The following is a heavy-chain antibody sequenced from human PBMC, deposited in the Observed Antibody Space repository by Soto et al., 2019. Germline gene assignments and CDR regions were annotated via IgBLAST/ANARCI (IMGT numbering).Heavy chain of an antibody. CDR1: GFTFGTYA. D-gene: IGHD3-10*01. CDR2: ISGSGRTT. J-gene: IGHJ6*03. CDR3: AKFGGPPSSYYYMDV. Sequence: GGSLRLSCAASGFTFGTYAMKWLRQAPGRGLECVSFISGSGRTTYYADSVKGRFTVSRDNSKNTMYLQMNSLRAEDTALYYWAKFGGPPSSYYYMDVWGKGTRVTVPS. V-gene: IGHV3-23*01.